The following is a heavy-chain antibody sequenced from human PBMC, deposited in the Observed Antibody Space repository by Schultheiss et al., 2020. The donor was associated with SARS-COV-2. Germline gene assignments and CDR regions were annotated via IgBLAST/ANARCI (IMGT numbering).Heavy chain of an antibody. CDR3: ARPVEQLKKYGMDV. CDR1: GFTFSSYA. J-gene: IGHJ6*02. Sequence: GGSLRLSCAASGFTFSSYAMSWVRQAPGKGLEWVAVISYDGSNKYYADSVKGRFTISRDNAKNSLYLQMNSLRAEDTAVYYCARPVEQLKKYGMDVWGQGTTVTVSS. CDR2: ISYDGSNK. V-gene: IGHV3-30*04. D-gene: IGHD6-13*01.